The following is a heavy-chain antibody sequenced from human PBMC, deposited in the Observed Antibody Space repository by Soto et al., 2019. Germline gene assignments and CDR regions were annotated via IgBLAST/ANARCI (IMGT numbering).Heavy chain of an antibody. Sequence: EVQLVESGGGLVQPGRSLRLSCAASGFTFDDYAMHWVRQAPGKGLEWVSGISWNSGSIGYADSVKGRFTISRDNAKNSLYLQMNSLRAEGTAVYYCAKDAITMVRGVISYYGMDVWGQGTTVTVSS. CDR2: ISWNSGSI. CDR3: AKDAITMVRGVISYYGMDV. J-gene: IGHJ6*02. V-gene: IGHV3-9*01. CDR1: GFTFDDYA. D-gene: IGHD3-10*01.